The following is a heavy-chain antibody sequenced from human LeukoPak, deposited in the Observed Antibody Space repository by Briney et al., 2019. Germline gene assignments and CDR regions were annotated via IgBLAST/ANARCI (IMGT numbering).Heavy chain of an antibody. D-gene: IGHD2-2*01. CDR1: GFTFSVSA. CDR3: TSLLPTAASFDH. CDR2: IKSKADSYAT. J-gene: IGHJ4*02. V-gene: IGHV3-73*01. Sequence: GGSLRLSCAASGFTFSVSAMHWVRQASGKGLEWIGHIKSKADSYATAYAASVKGRFTISRDDSKNTAYLQINSLKTEDTAVYFCTSLLPTAASFDHWGQGTLVTVSS.